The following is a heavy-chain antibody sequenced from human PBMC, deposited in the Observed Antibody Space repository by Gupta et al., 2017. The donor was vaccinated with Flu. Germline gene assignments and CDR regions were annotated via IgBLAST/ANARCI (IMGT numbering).Heavy chain of an antibody. Sequence: QLQLQESGPGLVKPSETLSLTCTVSGGSISSSSYYWGWIRQPPGKGLEWIGSIYYSGSTYYNPSLKSRVTISVDTSKNQFSLKLSSVTAADTAVYYCARHNARVGATYYYYYGMDVWGQGTTVTVSS. CDR2: IYYSGST. J-gene: IGHJ6*02. V-gene: IGHV4-39*01. CDR1: GGSISSSSYY. D-gene: IGHD1-26*01. CDR3: ARHNARVGATYYYYYGMDV.